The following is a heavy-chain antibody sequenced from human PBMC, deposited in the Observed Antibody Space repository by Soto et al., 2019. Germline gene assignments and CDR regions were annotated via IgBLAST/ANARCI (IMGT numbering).Heavy chain of an antibody. CDR1: GGFLSESY. J-gene: IGHJ5*02. Sequence: SETRSLTWAVYGGFLSESYWTWIRQPPGKGLEWIGEINHVGGTNYNPSLKSRVTMSVDTSQNQFSLRLISVTAADTAMYFCVRIRYQLPSSVLWLDPWGQGTPVTVSS. D-gene: IGHD3-16*01. CDR3: VRIRYQLPSSVLWLDP. V-gene: IGHV4-34*01. CDR2: INHVGGT.